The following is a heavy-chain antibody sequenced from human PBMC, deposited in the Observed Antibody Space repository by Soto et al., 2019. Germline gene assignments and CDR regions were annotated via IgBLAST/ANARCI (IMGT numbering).Heavy chain of an antibody. CDR2: IYPGDADT. J-gene: IGHJ6*02. CDR3: ARRQCSRTSGYGGMDV. CDR1: GYSFTTHW. V-gene: IGHV5-51*01. D-gene: IGHD2-2*01. Sequence: QSLKLSCKGSGYSFTTHWLCWVGQKPGGGLEWMGIIYPGDADTRYSPSFQRQVTISADKSISTAYLQLSSLKDSEHAMYYCARRQCSRTSGYGGMDVWGQGTTVTVSS.